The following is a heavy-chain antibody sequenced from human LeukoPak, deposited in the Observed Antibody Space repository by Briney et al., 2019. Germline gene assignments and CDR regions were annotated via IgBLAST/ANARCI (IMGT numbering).Heavy chain of an antibody. J-gene: IGHJ4*02. CDR1: GYTFTGYY. Sequence: ASVKVSCKASGYTFTGYYMHWVRQAPGQGLEWMGWINPNSGGTNYAQKFQGRVTMTRDTSISTAYMELGRLRSDDTAVYYCARAGYCSGGSCYSGDYWGQGTLVTVSS. CDR2: INPNSGGT. V-gene: IGHV1-2*02. CDR3: ARAGYCSGGSCYSGDY. D-gene: IGHD2-15*01.